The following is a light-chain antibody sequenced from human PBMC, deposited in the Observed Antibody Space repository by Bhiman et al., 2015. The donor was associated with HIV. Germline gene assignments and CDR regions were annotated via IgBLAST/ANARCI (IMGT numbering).Light chain of an antibody. V-gene: IGLV2-14*03. J-gene: IGLJ2*01. CDR1: GSDVGGYNH. Sequence: QSALTQPASVSGSPGQSITISCTGTGSDVGGYNHVSWYQQHPGKAPKLIIYDVTKRPSGVSDRFSGAASGNTASLTISGLQAEDEADYYCSSYITTSNSLLFGGGTKLTVL. CDR2: DVT. CDR3: SSYITTSNSLL.